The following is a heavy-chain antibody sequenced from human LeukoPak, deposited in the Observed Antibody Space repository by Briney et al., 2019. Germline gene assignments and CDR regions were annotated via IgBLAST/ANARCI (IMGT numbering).Heavy chain of an antibody. V-gene: IGHV3-30-3*01. CDR1: GFTFSSYA. CDR3: AKTYRNSWDLDY. Sequence: PGGSLRLSCAASGFTFSSYAMHWVRQTPGKGLEWVAVISYDGSNKNYADSVKGRFTISRDNSKNTLYLQMNSLRAEDTAVYYCAKTYRNSWDLDYWGQGTLVTVSS. CDR2: ISYDGSNK. J-gene: IGHJ4*02. D-gene: IGHD6-13*01.